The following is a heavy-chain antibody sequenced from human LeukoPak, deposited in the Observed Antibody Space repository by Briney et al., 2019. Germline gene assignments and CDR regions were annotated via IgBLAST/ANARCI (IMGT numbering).Heavy chain of an antibody. CDR1: GYTFTGYY. CDR3: ARVYYYGSGSPDY. Sequence: ASVKVSCKASGYTFTGYYMHWVGQAPGQGLEWMGWINPNSGGTNYAQKFQGRVTMTRDTSISTAYMELSRLRSDDTAVYYCARVYYYGSGSPDYWGQGTLVTVSS. CDR2: INPNSGGT. D-gene: IGHD3-10*01. J-gene: IGHJ4*02. V-gene: IGHV1-2*02.